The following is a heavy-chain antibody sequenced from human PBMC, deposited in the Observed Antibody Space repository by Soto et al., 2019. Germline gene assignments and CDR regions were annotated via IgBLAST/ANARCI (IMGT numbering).Heavy chain of an antibody. CDR2: IYATGTT. V-gene: IGHV4-30-2*06. D-gene: IGHD3-10*01. Sequence: QLQRRESGSGLVKPSETLSLTCTVSGGSISSGGYSWSWIWQSPEKGVEWIGCIYATGTTYYHPSLKSRVTVSVDTSRNQFSLNLTSVTAADTAVYYCARDPPGPSPRWVLWGQRTTGSLAS. J-gene: IGHJ6*02. CDR3: ARDPPGPSPRWVL. CDR1: GGSISSGGYS.